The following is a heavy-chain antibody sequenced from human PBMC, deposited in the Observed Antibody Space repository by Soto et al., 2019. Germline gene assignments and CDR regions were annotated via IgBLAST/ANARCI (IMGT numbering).Heavy chain of an antibody. CDR2: ISGSGGNT. J-gene: IGHJ6*02. CDR3: AKGGYDFWSGPHYGMDV. Sequence: QSGGSLRLSCAASGFTFSSYAMTWVRQAPGKGLEWVSVISGSGGNTYYADSVKGRFAISRDNSKNTMYLHLNSLRAEDTAVYFCAKGGYDFWSGPHYGMDVWGQGTTVTVSS. D-gene: IGHD3-3*01. V-gene: IGHV3-23*01. CDR1: GFTFSSYA.